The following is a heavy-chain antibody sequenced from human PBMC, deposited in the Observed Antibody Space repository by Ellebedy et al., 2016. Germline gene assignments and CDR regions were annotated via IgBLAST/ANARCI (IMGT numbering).Heavy chain of an antibody. CDR3: SIGHYYYYIDV. V-gene: IGHV4-39*07. CDR1: GGSISGSSKY. CDR2: IYYSGTT. Sequence: SETLSLXCSVSGGSISGSSKYWGWIRQPPGRGLEWIGSIYYSGTTYYNPSLKSRVTISVDTSKNQFSLNMSSVTAADTAVYYCSIGHYYYYIDVWGKGTTVTVSS. J-gene: IGHJ6*03.